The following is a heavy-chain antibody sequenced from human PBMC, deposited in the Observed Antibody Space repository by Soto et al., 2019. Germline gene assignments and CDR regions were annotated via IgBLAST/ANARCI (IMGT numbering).Heavy chain of an antibody. Sequence: PGGSLRLSCAASGFTFSSYGMHWVRQAPGKGLEWVAVIWYDGSNKYYADSVKGRFTISRDNSKNTLYLQMNSLRAEDTAVYYCARDFWSGYADYYYYYGMDVWGQGTTVTVS. V-gene: IGHV3-33*01. D-gene: IGHD3-3*01. CDR2: IWYDGSNK. CDR3: ARDFWSGYADYYYYYGMDV. CDR1: GFTFSSYG. J-gene: IGHJ6*02.